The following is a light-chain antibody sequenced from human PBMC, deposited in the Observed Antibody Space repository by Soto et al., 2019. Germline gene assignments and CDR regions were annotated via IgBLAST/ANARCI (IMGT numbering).Light chain of an antibody. J-gene: IGKJ3*01. Sequence: EIVLTQSPGTLSLSPGERATLSCRASQSVYSNYLAWYQQKPGQSPRLLMYGASTRVTAIPDRFSGSASGTDFTLTISRLEPEDFAVYYCQQYGSSPLTFGAGTKVDIK. CDR2: GAS. V-gene: IGKV3-20*01. CDR1: QSVYSNY. CDR3: QQYGSSPLT.